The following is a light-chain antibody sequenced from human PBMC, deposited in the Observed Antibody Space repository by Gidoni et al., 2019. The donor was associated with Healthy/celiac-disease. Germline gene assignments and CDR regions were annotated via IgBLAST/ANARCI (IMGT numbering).Light chain of an antibody. CDR1: SSDVGGYNY. CDR2: EVS. Sequence: QSALTQPASVSGSPGQSITISCTGTSSDVGGYNYVSWYQQHPGKAPKLMIYEVSNRPSGVSNRFSGSKSGNTASLTISGHQAEDEADYYCSSYTSSSTPVVFGGGTKLTVL. J-gene: IGLJ2*01. V-gene: IGLV2-14*01. CDR3: SSYTSSSTPVV.